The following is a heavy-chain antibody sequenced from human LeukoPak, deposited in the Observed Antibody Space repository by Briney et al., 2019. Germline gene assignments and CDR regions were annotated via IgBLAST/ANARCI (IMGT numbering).Heavy chain of an antibody. CDR3: AREAWLQSYFDY. J-gene: IGHJ4*02. D-gene: IGHD5-24*01. CDR1: GGTFSSYA. V-gene: IGHV1-69*13. CDR2: IIPIFGTA. Sequence: ASVKVSCKASGGTFSSYAISWVRQAPGQGLEWMGGIIPIFGTANYAQKFQGRVTITADESTSTAYMELSSLRSEDTAVYHCAREAWLQSYFDYWGQGTLVTVSS.